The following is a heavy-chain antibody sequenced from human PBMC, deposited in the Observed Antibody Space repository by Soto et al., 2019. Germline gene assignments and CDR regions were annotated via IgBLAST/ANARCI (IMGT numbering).Heavy chain of an antibody. CDR1: GYTFTSYY. D-gene: IGHD2-21*02. CDR3: ARGHCGGDCYPVYYYYGMDV. Sequence: ASVKVSCKASGYTFTSYYMHWVRQAPGQGLEWMGIINPSGGSTSYAQKFQGRVTMTRDTSTSTVYMELSSLRSEDTAVYYCARGHCGGDCYPVYYYYGMDVWGQGTTVTSP. J-gene: IGHJ6*02. V-gene: IGHV1-46*01. CDR2: INPSGGST.